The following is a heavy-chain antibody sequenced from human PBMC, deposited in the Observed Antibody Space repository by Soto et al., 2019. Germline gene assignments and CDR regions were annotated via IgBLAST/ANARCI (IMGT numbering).Heavy chain of an antibody. J-gene: IGHJ4*02. D-gene: IGHD3-3*01. CDR2: INSDDSST. CDR1: GFTFSNTW. Sequence: EVQLVESGGGLVQPGGSLRLSCAASGFTFSNTWMHWVRQAPGKGLVWVSLINSDDSSTTYADFVKGRFTISRDNAKNTLYLQMNSLRAEDTAVYYSARDNHYTPDYWGQGTPVTVSS. CDR3: ARDNHYTPDY. V-gene: IGHV3-74*01.